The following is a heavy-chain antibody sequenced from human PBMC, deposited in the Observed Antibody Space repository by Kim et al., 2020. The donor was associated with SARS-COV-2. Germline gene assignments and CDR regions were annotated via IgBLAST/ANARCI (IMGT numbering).Heavy chain of an antibody. CDR2: ISYDGSNQ. CDR1: GFTFTHYG. D-gene: IGHD3-10*01. J-gene: IGHJ6*02. V-gene: IGHV3-30*18. CDR3: AKSGTTMVRSFYYYGMDV. Sequence: GGSLRLSCAASGFTFTHYGMHWVRQAPGKGLEWVAIISYDGSNQYYADSLKGRFTISRDNSKNTLYLQMNSLRPEDTAVYYCAKSGTTMVRSFYYYGMDVWGQGTTVTVSS.